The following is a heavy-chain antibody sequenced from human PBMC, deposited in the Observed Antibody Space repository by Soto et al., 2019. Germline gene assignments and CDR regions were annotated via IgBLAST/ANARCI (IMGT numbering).Heavy chain of an antibody. J-gene: IGHJ4*02. CDR1: GGSLTSNSYY. D-gene: IGHD4-17*01. V-gene: IGHV4-39*01. Sequence: PSETLSLTCTVSGGSLTSNSYYWGWIRQPPGKGLEWIGSFYYSQSTYFNPSLKSRVTISVETSKNQYSLKLSAVTAADTAVYYCARRSTVTYDYWGQGILVTVFS. CDR2: FYYSQST. CDR3: ARRSTVTYDY.